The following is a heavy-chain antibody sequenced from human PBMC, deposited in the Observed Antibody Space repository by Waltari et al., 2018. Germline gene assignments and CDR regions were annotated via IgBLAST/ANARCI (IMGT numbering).Heavy chain of an antibody. J-gene: IGHJ4*02. CDR2: IYPGDSEA. CDR3: ARRSKRLLD. V-gene: IGHV5-51*01. CDR1: GYSFSTYW. D-gene: IGHD3-16*01. Sequence: EAQLVQSGAEVKKPGESLKISCKGSGYSFSTYWIGWVRQMTGKGLEWMGLIYPGDSEARYSPSFQGQVTISTDKSISTAYLQWSSLKASDTAMYYCARRSKRLLDWGQGTLVTVSS.